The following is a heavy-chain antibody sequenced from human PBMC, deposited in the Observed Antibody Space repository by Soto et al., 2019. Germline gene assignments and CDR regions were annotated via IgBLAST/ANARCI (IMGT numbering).Heavy chain of an antibody. Sequence: SETLSQTFNVSGGSIGSFIYYWTGSRQSPGQGLEWIGSIYNSGSTHYNPALKSRVTISMDTSKNQFFLKLNSVTAADTAVYFCARNASSMTEYFGSGSFFWGGFDRWGQG. D-gene: IGHD3-10*01. CDR3: ARNASSMTEYFGSGSFFWGGFDR. CDR1: GGSIGSFIYY. CDR2: IYNSGST. J-gene: IGHJ5*02. V-gene: IGHV4-39*01.